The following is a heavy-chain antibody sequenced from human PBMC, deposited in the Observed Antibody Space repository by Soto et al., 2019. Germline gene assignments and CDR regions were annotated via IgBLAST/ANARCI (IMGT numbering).Heavy chain of an antibody. V-gene: IGHV4-31*03. Sequence: SETLSLTCTVSGGSISSCDSYWTCIRQHPGTGLEWIGYIYYSGSAYYNPSLKSRVTISVDTSRSQSSLKLSSVTAADTAVYYCARTFYYGSGTSDYWGQGTLVTVSS. CDR1: GGSISSCDSY. D-gene: IGHD3-10*01. CDR3: ARTFYYGSGTSDY. CDR2: IYYSGSA. J-gene: IGHJ4*02.